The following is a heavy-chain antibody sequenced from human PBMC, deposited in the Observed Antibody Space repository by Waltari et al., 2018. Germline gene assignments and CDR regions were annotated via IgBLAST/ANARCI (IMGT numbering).Heavy chain of an antibody. CDR3: AHRRYYDSSGWPPFDY. Sequence: QVQLQESGPGLVKPSQTLSLTCTVSGGSISSGGYYWSWIRQHPGKGLEWIGYIYYSGSTYYNPSLKSRVTISVDTSKNQFSLKLSSVTAADTAVYYCAHRRYYDSSGWPPFDYWGQGTLVTVSS. D-gene: IGHD3-22*01. V-gene: IGHV4-31*03. CDR2: IYYSGST. J-gene: IGHJ4*02. CDR1: GGSISSGGYY.